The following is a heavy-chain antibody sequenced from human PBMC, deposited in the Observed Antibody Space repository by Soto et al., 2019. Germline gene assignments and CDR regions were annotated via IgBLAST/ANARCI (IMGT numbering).Heavy chain of an antibody. CDR2: ISYDGSNK. CDR3: ARDGFMVQGVISPFDY. V-gene: IGHV3-30-3*01. J-gene: IGHJ4*02. Sequence: QVQLVESGGGVVQPGRSLRLSCAASGFTFSSYAMHWVRQAPGKGLEWVAVISYDGSNKYYADSVKGRFTISRDNSKNTLYLQMNSLRAEDTAVYYCARDGFMVQGVISPFDYWGQGTLVTVSS. D-gene: IGHD3-10*01. CDR1: GFTFSSYA.